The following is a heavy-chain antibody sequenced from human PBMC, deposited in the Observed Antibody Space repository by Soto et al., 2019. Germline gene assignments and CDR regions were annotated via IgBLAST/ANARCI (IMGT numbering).Heavy chain of an antibody. CDR3: AREAPYLGPGIYGDGMDV. CDR2: INAGNGNT. Sequence: QVQLVQSGAEVKKPGASVKVSCKASGYTFTTYAIHWVRQAPGQRLEWMGWINAGNGNTKFSQKFQGRVTITMDTSASTAYMELSSLRSEDTAVYYCAREAPYLGPGIYGDGMDVWGQGTTVTVSS. J-gene: IGHJ6*02. D-gene: IGHD3-10*01. V-gene: IGHV1-3*01. CDR1: GYTFTTYA.